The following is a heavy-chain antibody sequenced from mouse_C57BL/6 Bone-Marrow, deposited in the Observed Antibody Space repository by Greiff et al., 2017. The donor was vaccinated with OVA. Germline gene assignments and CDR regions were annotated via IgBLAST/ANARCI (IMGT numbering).Heavy chain of an antibody. V-gene: IGHV2-9-1*01. CDR3: ARNRDYGSHWYFDV. Sequence: VKLQESGPGLVAPSQSLSITCTVSGFSLTSYAISWVRQPPGKGLEWLGVIWTGGGTNYNSALKSRLSISKDNSKSQVFLKMNSLQTDDTAGYYCARNRDYGSHWYFDVWGTGTTVTVSS. CDR2: IWTGGGT. CDR1: GFSLTSYA. J-gene: IGHJ1*03. D-gene: IGHD1-1*01.